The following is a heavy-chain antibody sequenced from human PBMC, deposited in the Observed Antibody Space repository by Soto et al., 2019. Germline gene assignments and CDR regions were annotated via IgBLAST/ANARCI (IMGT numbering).Heavy chain of an antibody. CDR1: GGSVSDQTYY. CDR2: VYYSGTT. CDR3: ARTTAVPNTLRSRYFFDY. Sequence: SETLSLPCSVSGGSVSDQTYYWSWIRQPPGKRLEWIGYVYYSGTTNYNPSLKSRVTISVDLSKNRFSLRLSSVTTADTALYYCARTTAVPNTLRSRYFFDYWGQGTLVTVSS. J-gene: IGHJ4*02. V-gene: IGHV4-61*01. D-gene: IGHD4-17*01.